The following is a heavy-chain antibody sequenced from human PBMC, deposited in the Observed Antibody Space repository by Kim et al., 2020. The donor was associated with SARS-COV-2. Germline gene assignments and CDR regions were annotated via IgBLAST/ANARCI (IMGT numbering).Heavy chain of an antibody. Sequence: SETLSLTCTVSGGSISSYYWSWIRQPPGKGLEWIGYIYYSGSTNYNPSLKSRVTISVDTSKNQFSLKLSSVTAADTAVYYCARESPRQDFSPFDYWGQGTLVTVSS. J-gene: IGHJ4*02. CDR1: GGSISSYY. D-gene: IGHD2-15*01. V-gene: IGHV4-59*01. CDR2: IYYSGST. CDR3: ARESPRQDFSPFDY.